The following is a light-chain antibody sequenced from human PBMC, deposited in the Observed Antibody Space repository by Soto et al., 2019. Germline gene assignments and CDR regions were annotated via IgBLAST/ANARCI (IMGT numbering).Light chain of an antibody. CDR2: DNS. Sequence: QSVLTQPPSVSGAPGQRVTISCTGSSSNIGAGYDVHWYQQLPGTAPKLLIFDNSNRPSGVPDRISCSRSGTSASLAITGLQAEDEADYYCQSYDSSLSGSVVFGGGTKLTVL. J-gene: IGLJ2*01. CDR1: SSNIGAGYD. V-gene: IGLV1-40*01. CDR3: QSYDSSLSGSVV.